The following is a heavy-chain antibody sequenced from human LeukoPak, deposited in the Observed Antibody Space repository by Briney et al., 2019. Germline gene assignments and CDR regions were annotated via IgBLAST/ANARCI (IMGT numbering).Heavy chain of an antibody. CDR1: GFTFSSYA. CDR2: ISGSGGST. D-gene: IGHD2-2*01. Sequence: GGSLRLSCAASGFTFSSYAMRWVRQAPGKGLEWVSAISGSGGSTYYADSVKGRFTISRDNSKNTLYLQMNSLRAEDTAVYYCAKANCSSTSCYLVFPFHYYYGMDVWGQGTTVTVSS. V-gene: IGHV3-23*01. J-gene: IGHJ6*02. CDR3: AKANCSSTSCYLVFPFHYYYGMDV.